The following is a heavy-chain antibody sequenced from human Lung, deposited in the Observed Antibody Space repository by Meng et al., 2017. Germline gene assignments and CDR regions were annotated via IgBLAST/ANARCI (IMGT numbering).Heavy chain of an antibody. CDR3: ARPTSTMVRGRITQFYYKLYAMDV. Sequence: ASVKVSCKASGYTFISYAINWVRQAPGQGLAGMGWISGYNGNTNYAQKFQGRVTMTTDTSTSTAYMEPRSLRSDDTAVYYCARPTSTMVRGRITQFYYKLYAMDVWGQGTTVTVSS. D-gene: IGHD3-10*01. V-gene: IGHV1-18*01. CDR2: ISGYNGNT. CDR1: GYTFISYA. J-gene: IGHJ6*02.